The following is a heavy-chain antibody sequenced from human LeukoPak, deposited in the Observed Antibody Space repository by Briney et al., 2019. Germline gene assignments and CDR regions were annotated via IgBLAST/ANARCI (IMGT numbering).Heavy chain of an antibody. CDR2: INPSDGST. D-gene: IGHD5-24*01. CDR1: GYTFTSYY. J-gene: IGHJ3*02. V-gene: IGHV1-46*01. CDR3: ARVRDGYNDAYDI. Sequence: ASVKVSCKASGYTFTSYYMHWVRQAPGQGFEWMSIINPSDGSTTYSQKFQGRVTMIRDTSTSTVYMELSSLRSEDTAVYFCARVRDGYNDAYDIWGQGTMVSVSS.